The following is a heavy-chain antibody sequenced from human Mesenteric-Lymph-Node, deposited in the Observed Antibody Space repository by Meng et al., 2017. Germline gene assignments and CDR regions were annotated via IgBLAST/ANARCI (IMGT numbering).Heavy chain of an antibody. D-gene: IGHD3-10*01. V-gene: IGHV4-34*01. J-gene: IGHJ5*02. Sequence: VEAKQGGAGPLKPSGTLSPTCAVYGGSFSGYYWSWIRQHPGKGLEWIGYIHDSGSTYYNPSLKSRVTISADTSKNQFSLKLSSVTAADTAVYYCARASYGSGSPLGESWFDPWGQGTLVTVSS. CDR2: IHDSGST. CDR1: GGSFSGYY. CDR3: ARASYGSGSPLGESWFDP.